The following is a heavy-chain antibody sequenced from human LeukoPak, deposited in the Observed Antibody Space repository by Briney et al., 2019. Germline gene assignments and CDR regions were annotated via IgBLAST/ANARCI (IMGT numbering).Heavy chain of an antibody. J-gene: IGHJ3*02. CDR2: ISGSGGST. D-gene: IGHD3-22*01. Sequence: GGSLRLSCAASGFTFSSYAMSWVRQAPRKGLEWVSAISGSGGSTYYADSVKGRFTISRDNSKNTLYLQMNSLRAEDTAVYYCAGNNKYYYDLGAFDIWGQGTMVTVSS. V-gene: IGHV3-23*01. CDR3: AGNNKYYYDLGAFDI. CDR1: GFTFSSYA.